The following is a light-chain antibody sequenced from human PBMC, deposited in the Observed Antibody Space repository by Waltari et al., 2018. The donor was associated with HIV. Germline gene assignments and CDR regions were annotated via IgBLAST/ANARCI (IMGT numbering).Light chain of an antibody. CDR2: DVP. J-gene: IGLJ2*01. CDR1: SNDIGTYNF. Sequence: QSALTQPPSASGSPGQSVAISCTGSSNDIGTYNFVSWYQHHPGKAPKLLIYDVPRRPPGIPDRFSGTKSGYTASLTVSDLQVEDEADYYCVSYTEKDTFLLFGGGTKLAV. V-gene: IGLV2-8*01. CDR3: VSYTEKDTFLL.